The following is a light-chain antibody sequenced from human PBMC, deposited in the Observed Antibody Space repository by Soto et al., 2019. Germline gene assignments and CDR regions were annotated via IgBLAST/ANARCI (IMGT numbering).Light chain of an antibody. Sequence: QSALTQPASVSGSPGQSITISCTGTSSDVGGYNYVSWYQQHPGKAPKLMIYDVSNRPSGVSDRFSVSKSGNTASLTISTLQAEDEADYYCSSYTSSGTYVFGTGTQLTVL. V-gene: IGLV2-14*01. CDR3: SSYTSSGTYV. CDR2: DVS. J-gene: IGLJ1*01. CDR1: SSDVGGYNY.